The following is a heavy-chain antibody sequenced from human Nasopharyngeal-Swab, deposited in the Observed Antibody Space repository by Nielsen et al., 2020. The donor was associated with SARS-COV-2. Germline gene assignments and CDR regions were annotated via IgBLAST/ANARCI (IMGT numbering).Heavy chain of an antibody. CDR3: ARGRIAG. Sequence: GGSLRLSCAASGFTFSSYAMHWVRQAPGKGLEWVAVISYDGSNKYYADSVKGRFTISRDNSKNTLYLQMNSLRAGDTAVYYCARGRIAGWGQGTLVTVSS. J-gene: IGHJ4*02. D-gene: IGHD6-13*01. CDR1: GFTFSSYA. V-gene: IGHV3-30-3*01. CDR2: ISYDGSNK.